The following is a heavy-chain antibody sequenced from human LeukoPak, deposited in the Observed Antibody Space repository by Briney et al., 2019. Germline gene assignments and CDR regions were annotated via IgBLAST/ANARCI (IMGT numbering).Heavy chain of an antibody. CDR3: ARGFITFGGVIVDY. J-gene: IGHJ4*02. D-gene: IGHD3-16*02. CDR2: INSDGSRT. CDR1: GFTFSTYW. Sequence: PGGSLRLSCAASGFTFSTYWMHWVRQAPGRGQLWVSRINSDGSRTSYAASVKGRFTISRDNAKNTLYLQMNSLRVEDTAVYYCARGFITFGGVIVDYWGQGTLVTVSS. V-gene: IGHV3-74*01.